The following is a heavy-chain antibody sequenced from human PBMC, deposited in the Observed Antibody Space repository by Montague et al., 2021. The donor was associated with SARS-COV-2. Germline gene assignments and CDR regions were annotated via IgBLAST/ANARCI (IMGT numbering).Heavy chain of an antibody. J-gene: IGHJ6*02. V-gene: IGHV6-1*01. Sequence: CAISGDSVVKLRATSDWHRQSPSRGLEWLGRIYFKTKWYNDYAVSVRGRVTINPDASKNQFSLQLNSVTPEDTAIYYCTSGREGNYNVMDVWGQGTTVTVSS. D-gene: IGHD1-1*01. CDR1: GDSVVKLRAT. CDR2: IYFKTKWYN. CDR3: TSGREGNYNVMDV.